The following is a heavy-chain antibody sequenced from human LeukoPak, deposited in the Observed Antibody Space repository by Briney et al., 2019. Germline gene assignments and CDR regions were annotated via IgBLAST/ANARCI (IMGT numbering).Heavy chain of an antibody. CDR2: IYYTGST. V-gene: IGHV4-59*04. J-gene: IGHJ4*02. Sequence: GSLRLSCAASGFTVSSNYMSWIRQPPGKGLEWIGNIYYTGSTWYNPALKSRGSISVDTSKNQFSLKLSSVTAADTAVYYCASVIAAGGKGLEYWGQGALVTVSS. CDR3: ASVIAAGGKGLEY. CDR1: GFTVSSNY. D-gene: IGHD6-13*01.